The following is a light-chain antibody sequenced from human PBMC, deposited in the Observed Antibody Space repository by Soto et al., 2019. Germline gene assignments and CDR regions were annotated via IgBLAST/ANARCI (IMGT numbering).Light chain of an antibody. V-gene: IGLV3-1*01. J-gene: IGLJ2*01. CDR1: KLGDKY. Sequence: LTQPPSVSVSPGQTASITCSGDKLGDKYACWYQQKPGQSPVMVIYQDSKRPSGIPERFSGSNSGNTATLTISGTQAMDEADYYCQAWDSNTVVFAGGTKLTVL. CDR2: QDS. CDR3: QAWDSNTVV.